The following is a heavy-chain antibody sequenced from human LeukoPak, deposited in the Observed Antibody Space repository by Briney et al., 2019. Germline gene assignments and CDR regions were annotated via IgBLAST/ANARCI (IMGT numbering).Heavy chain of an antibody. V-gene: IGHV5-10-1*01. CDR1: GYSFTSYW. D-gene: IGHD3-10*01. J-gene: IGHJ4*02. CDR3: ARHFITMVRGVIIKESPDDY. Sequence: GESLRISCKGSGYSFTSYWISWVRQMPGKGLEWMGRIDPSDSYTNYSPSFQGHDTISADKSISTAYLQWSSLKASDTAMYYCARHFITMVRGVIIKESPDDYWGQGTLVTVSS. CDR2: IDPSDSYT.